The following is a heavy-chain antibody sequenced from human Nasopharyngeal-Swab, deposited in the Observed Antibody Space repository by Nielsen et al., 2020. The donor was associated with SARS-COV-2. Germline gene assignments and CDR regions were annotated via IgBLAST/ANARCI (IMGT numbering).Heavy chain of an antibody. CDR3: VKDLRGKYAFDI. Sequence: GESLKTSCSASGFTFSIYAMHWVRQAPGKGLEYVSTINDYEDRLYYADSVKGRFTISRDNSKNTLYLQMSSLRVEDTAIYWCVKDLRGKYAFDIWGQGTMVTVSS. CDR2: INDYEDRL. J-gene: IGHJ3*02. V-gene: IGHV3-64D*06. D-gene: IGHD3-16*01. CDR1: GFTFSIYA.